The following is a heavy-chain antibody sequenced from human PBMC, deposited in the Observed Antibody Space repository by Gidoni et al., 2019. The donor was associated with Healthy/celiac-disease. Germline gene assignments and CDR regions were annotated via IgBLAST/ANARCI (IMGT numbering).Heavy chain of an antibody. Sequence: EVKLVEAGGGLVKPGGSLRLYCAASGITTSNAWMSWVRPAPGKGLEWVGRIKSKTDGGTTVYAAPVKGRFTISRDDSNNTLYLQMNSLKPEDTAVYYCTTDVHCSSTSCWNFDYWGQGTLVTVSS. CDR3: TTDVHCSSTSCWNFDY. D-gene: IGHD2-2*01. CDR2: IKSKTDGGTT. CDR1: GITTSNAW. V-gene: IGHV3-15*01. J-gene: IGHJ4*02.